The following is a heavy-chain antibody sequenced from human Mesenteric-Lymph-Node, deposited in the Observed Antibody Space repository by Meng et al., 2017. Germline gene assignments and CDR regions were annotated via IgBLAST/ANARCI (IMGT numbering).Heavy chain of an antibody. J-gene: IGHJ4*02. CDR2: IHHTGST. Sequence: QVQLQEWGPGLVKPSGTLSLTGAVSGGSISSGDWWSWVRQPPGKGLEWIGEIHHTGSTNYNPSFKSRVTILVDKSENLFSLRLTSVTAADTAVYYCASAGYYCLDYWGQGSLVTVSS. CDR3: ASAGYYCLDY. D-gene: IGHD2/OR15-2a*01. CDR1: GGSISSGDW. V-gene: IGHV4-4*02.